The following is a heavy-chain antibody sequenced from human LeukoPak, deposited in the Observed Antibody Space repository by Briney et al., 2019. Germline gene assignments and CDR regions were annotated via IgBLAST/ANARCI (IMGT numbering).Heavy chain of an antibody. D-gene: IGHD5-18*01. CDR1: RLTFISYA. V-gene: IGHV3-30*04. Sequence: GGSLRLSCSASRLTFISYAMHWVRQATGKGREWVAVISYDGSNKYYADSVKGRFTISRDNSKNTLYLHRKSLSAEETAVCYCARDIGIKDTAMEALYYYYGMVVWGKGTTVTVSS. CDR2: ISYDGSNK. J-gene: IGHJ6*04. CDR3: ARDIGIKDTAMEALYYYYGMVV.